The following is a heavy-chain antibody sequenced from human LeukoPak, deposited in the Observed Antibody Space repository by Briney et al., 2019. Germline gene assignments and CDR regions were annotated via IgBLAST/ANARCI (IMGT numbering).Heavy chain of an antibody. D-gene: IGHD2-8*01. CDR2: INHSGST. CDR3: ARLMVASIRKESDY. Sequence: TSETLSLTCAVYGGLISGYYWTWIRQPPGKGLEWIGEINHSGSTNYNPSLKSRVTISVDTSKHQFSLKLSSVTAADTAVYYCARLMVASIRKESDYWSQGTLDTVSS. CDR1: GGLISGYY. V-gene: IGHV4-34*01. J-gene: IGHJ4*02.